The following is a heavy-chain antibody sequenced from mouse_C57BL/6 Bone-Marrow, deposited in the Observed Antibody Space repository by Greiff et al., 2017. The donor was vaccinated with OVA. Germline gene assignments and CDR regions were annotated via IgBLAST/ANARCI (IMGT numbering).Heavy chain of an antibody. D-gene: IGHD1-1*01. CDR1: GYTFTSYW. V-gene: IGHV1-64*01. CDR3: ARHDGTLDWYFDV. J-gene: IGHJ1*03. CDR2: IHPNSGST. Sequence: VQLQQPGAELVKPGASVKLSCKASGYTFTSYWMHWVKQRPGQGLEWIGMIHPNSGSTNYNEKFKSKATLTVDKSSSTAYMQLSSLTSEDSAVYDCARHDGTLDWYFDVWGTGTTVTVSA.